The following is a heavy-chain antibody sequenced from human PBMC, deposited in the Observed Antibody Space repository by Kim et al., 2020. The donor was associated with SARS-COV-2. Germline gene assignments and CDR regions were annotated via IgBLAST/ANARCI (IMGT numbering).Heavy chain of an antibody. CDR2: ISSSSSTI. J-gene: IGHJ4*02. V-gene: IGHV3-48*02. CDR1: GFTFSSYS. CDR3: ARDAYDSSGYYVDY. D-gene: IGHD3-22*01. Sequence: GGSLRLSCAASGFTFSSYSMNWVRQAPGKGLEWVSYISSSSSTIYYADSVKGRFTISRDNAKNSRYLQMNSLRDEDTAVYYCARDAYDSSGYYVDYWGQG.